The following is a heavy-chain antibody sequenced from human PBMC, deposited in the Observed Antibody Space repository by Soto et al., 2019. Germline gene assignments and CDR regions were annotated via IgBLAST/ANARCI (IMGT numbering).Heavy chain of an antibody. CDR3: ARVAVAGTRIDY. Sequence: QVQLQESGPGLVKPSGTLSLTCAVSGGSISSSNWWSWVRQPPGKGLEWIGEIYHSGSTNYNPSLQSRVXXXAXXSQHQFSLKRSSVSAADTAVYYCARVAVAGTRIDYWGQGTLVTVSS. V-gene: IGHV4-4*02. J-gene: IGHJ4*02. CDR2: IYHSGST. D-gene: IGHD6-19*01. CDR1: GGSISSSNW.